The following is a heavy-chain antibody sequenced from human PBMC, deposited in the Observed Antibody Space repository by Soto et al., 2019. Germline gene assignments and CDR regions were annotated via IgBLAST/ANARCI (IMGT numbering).Heavy chain of an antibody. J-gene: IGHJ5*02. D-gene: IGHD3-3*01. V-gene: IGHV1-8*01. CDR3: ARFFPSYDFWSGDWFDP. CDR2: MNPNSGNT. Sequence: ASVKVSCKASGYTFTSYDINWVRQATGQGLEWMGWMNPNSGNTGYAQKFQGRVTMTRNTSISTAYMELSSLRSEDTAVYYCARFFPSYDFWSGDWFDPWGQGTLVTVSS. CDR1: GYTFTSYD.